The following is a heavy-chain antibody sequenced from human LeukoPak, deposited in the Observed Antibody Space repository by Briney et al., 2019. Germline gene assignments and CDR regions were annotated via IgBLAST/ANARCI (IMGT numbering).Heavy chain of an antibody. CDR1: GFTVSSNY. V-gene: IGHV3-21*01. D-gene: IGHD5-12*01. CDR2: ISSSSSYI. Sequence: GGSLRLSCAASGFTVSSNYMSWVRQAPGKGLEWVSSISSSSSYIYYADSVKGRFTISRDNAKNSLYLQMNSLRAEDTAVYYCARYQPITRYYYYGMDVWGQGTTVTVSS. CDR3: ARYQPITRYYYYGMDV. J-gene: IGHJ6*02.